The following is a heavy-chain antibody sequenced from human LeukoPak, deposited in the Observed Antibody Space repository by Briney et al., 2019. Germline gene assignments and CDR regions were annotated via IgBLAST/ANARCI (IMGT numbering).Heavy chain of an antibody. CDR1: GYTFTGYY. D-gene: IGHD5-24*01. V-gene: IGHV1-2*02. CDR2: INPNSGGT. Sequence: GASVKVSCKASGYTFTGYYMHWVRQAPGQGLEWMGWINPNSGGTNYAQKFQGRVTMTRDTSISTAYMELSRLRSDDTAVYYCARDWEMATITFPYNWFDPWGQGTLVTVSS. CDR3: ARDWEMATITFPYNWFDP. J-gene: IGHJ5*02.